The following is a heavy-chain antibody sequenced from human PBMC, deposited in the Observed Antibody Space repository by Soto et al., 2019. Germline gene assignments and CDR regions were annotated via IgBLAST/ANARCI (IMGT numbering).Heavy chain of an antibody. CDR1: GDTFTNFG. CDR2: IATYNSNR. CDR3: ATVLRGVVNWFDT. D-gene: IGHD3-10*01. V-gene: IGHV1-18*01. Sequence: HLVQSGPEVKNPGASITVSCKTSGDTFTNFGLSWVRQAPGQGLEWMGWIATYNSNRNYAQKFQGRLTLTTDTSTSTAYMELKSLRYDDTAVYYCATVLRGVVNWFDTWGQGTLVTVSS. J-gene: IGHJ5*02.